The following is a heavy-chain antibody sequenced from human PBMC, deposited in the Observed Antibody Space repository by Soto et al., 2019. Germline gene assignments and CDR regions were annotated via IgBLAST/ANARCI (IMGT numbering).Heavy chain of an antibody. J-gene: IGHJ4*02. CDR3: AKDCRRLAVTGSAFDS. D-gene: IGHD6-19*01. CDR2: ISGSGGHS. CDR1: GFTFNDYA. V-gene: IGHV3-23*01. Sequence: EVQLLESGGGFVQPGGSLRLSCAASGFTFNDYAMAWVRQAPGQGLEWVSSISGSGGHSSYVDSVRGRFTISRDNVNNILSLDMSDLRAEDTALYYRAKDCRRLAVTGSAFDSWGQGALVTVSS.